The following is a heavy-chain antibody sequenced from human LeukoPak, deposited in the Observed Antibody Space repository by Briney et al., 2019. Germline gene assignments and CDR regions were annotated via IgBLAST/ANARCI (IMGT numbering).Heavy chain of an antibody. CDR1: GFTFSSYA. CDR2: TGGDGSRT. Sequence: GGSLRLSCAASGFTFSSYAMSWVRQAPGKGLEWVSATGGDGSRTFYADFVKGRFTISRDNSKNTLYLRVDSLRAEDTGVYYCAKYRPGTYYRGPGMDVWGQGTTVTVSS. CDR3: AKYRPGTYYRGPGMDV. D-gene: IGHD3-10*01. J-gene: IGHJ6*02. V-gene: IGHV3-23*01.